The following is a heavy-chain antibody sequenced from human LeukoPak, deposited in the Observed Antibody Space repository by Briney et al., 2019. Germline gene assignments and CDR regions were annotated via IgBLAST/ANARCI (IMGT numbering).Heavy chain of an antibody. Sequence: PGGSLRLSCAASGFTFSSYSMNWVRQAPGKGLEWVSSISSSSSSIYYADSVKGPFTISRDNAKNSLYLQMNSLRAEDTAVYYCARPRVGATGWFDPWGQGTLVTVSS. D-gene: IGHD1-26*01. CDR1: GFTFSSYS. CDR2: ISSSSSSI. V-gene: IGHV3-21*01. J-gene: IGHJ5*02. CDR3: ARPRVGATGWFDP.